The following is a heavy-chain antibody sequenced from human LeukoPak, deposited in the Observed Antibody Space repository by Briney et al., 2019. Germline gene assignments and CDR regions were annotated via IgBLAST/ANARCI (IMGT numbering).Heavy chain of an antibody. V-gene: IGHV1-69*05. Sequence: SVTVSCKASGGTISNYVITWVRQAPGQGLEWMGGFMPLFNTPNYAQNFKGRVTITTDESTSTAYMQLSSLRSEDTAVYYCARVDRNHFSMDVWGKGTTVTVSS. D-gene: IGHD3-10*01. CDR3: ARVDRNHFSMDV. J-gene: IGHJ6*03. CDR2: FMPLFNTP. CDR1: GGTISNYV.